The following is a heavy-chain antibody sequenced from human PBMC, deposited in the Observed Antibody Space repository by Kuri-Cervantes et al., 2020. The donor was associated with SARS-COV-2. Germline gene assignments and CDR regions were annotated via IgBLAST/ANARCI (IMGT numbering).Heavy chain of an antibody. CDR3: AKKFESSGIAAAGTEMYFDY. V-gene: IGHV3-30*18. CDR2: ISSDGKNK. J-gene: IGHJ4*02. D-gene: IGHD6-13*01. Sequence: GGSLRLSCVASGFNFSTTDMNWVRQAPGKGLEWVTFISSDGKNKKCMASGKGRFTISRDNSKNTLYLQMNSLRAEDTAVYYCAKKFESSGIAAAGTEMYFDYWGQGTLVTVSS. CDR1: GFNFSTTD.